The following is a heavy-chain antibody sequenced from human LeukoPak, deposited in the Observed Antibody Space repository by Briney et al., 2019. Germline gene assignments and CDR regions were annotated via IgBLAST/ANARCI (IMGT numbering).Heavy chain of an antibody. Sequence: ASVKVSCKASGYTFTGYYMHWVRQAPGQGLEWMGWINPNSGGTNYVQKFQGRVTMTRDTSISTAYMELSRLRSDDTAVYYCARELYSSSLEPFGYWGQGTLVTVSS. D-gene: IGHD6-6*01. CDR2: INPNSGGT. CDR3: ARELYSSSLEPFGY. V-gene: IGHV1-2*02. CDR1: GYTFTGYY. J-gene: IGHJ4*02.